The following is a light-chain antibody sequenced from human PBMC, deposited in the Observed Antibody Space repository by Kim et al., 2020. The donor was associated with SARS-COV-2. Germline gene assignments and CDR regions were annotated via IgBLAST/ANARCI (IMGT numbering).Light chain of an antibody. J-gene: IGLJ2*01. Sequence: GQSVTIPRTGSSSDIGSYYYVSRYQQYPGKAPTLIIYVVTKRPSGVPDRFSGSKSANTASLTVSGLQAVDEADYYCSSYAGSNNGVFGGGTQLTVL. CDR1: SSDIGSYYY. CDR3: SSYAGSNNGV. CDR2: VVT. V-gene: IGLV2-8*01.